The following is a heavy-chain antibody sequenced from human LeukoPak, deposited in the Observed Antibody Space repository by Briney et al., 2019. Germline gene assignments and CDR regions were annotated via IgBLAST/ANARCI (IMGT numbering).Heavy chain of an antibody. CDR1: GFTFSSYW. Sequence: GGSLRLSCAASGFTFSSYWMSWVRQAPGKGLEWVANIKQDGSEKYYVDSVKGRFTISRDNSKNTLYLQMNSLRAEDTAVYYCARVCRDGYLYYFDYWGQGTLVTVSS. CDR2: IKQDGSEK. V-gene: IGHV3-7*03. J-gene: IGHJ4*02. CDR3: ARVCRDGYLYYFDY. D-gene: IGHD5-24*01.